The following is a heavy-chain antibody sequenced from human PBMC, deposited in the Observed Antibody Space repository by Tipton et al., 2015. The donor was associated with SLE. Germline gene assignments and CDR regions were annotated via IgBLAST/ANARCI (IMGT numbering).Heavy chain of an antibody. J-gene: IGHJ4*02. D-gene: IGHD3-16*01. CDR1: GGSISSGSYY. Sequence: LRLSCTVSGGSISSGSYYWSWIRQPAGKGLEWIGYIYTSGSTNYNPSLKSRVTISVDTSKNQFSLKLSSVTAADTAVYYCARVRGYYFDYWGQGTLVTVSS. CDR3: ARVRGYYFDY. V-gene: IGHV4-61*09. CDR2: IYTSGST.